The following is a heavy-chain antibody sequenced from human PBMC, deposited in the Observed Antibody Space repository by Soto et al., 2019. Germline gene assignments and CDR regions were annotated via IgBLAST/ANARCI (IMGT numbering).Heavy chain of an antibody. Sequence: QARLEASGGGVFQVGRSGRLSWAPPGFTFGAYNMRGVVQAQGRGLGCVAVICKDGGDEYYADSVEGRFTISRDNSQNKLFLQMNSLRLEDTAVYYCATGHRGLTGLPAVITDPNWFDPRGQGALVSVSS. CDR3: ATGHRGLTGLPAVITDPNWFDP. CDR2: ICKDGGDE. CDR1: GFTFGAYN. V-gene: IGHV3-30*03. D-gene: IGHD2-21*01. J-gene: IGHJ5*01.